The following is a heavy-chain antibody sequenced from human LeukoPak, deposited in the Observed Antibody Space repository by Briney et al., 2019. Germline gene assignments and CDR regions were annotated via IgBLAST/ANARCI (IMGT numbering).Heavy chain of an antibody. CDR1: GLDFSDSG. Sequence: GGSLRLSCVAPGLDFSDSGMLWVRQAPGKGLEWLSSISSSSRYIYYAVSVKGRLTISIDNAKNSLYLHMDSLRAEDTAVYYCARELAAIAFDYWGERALVTVSS. CDR2: ISSSSRYI. CDR3: ARELAAIAFDY. V-gene: IGHV3-21*01. J-gene: IGHJ4*02. D-gene: IGHD6-25*01.